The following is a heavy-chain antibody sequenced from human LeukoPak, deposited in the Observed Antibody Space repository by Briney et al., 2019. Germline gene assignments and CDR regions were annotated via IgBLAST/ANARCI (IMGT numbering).Heavy chain of an antibody. D-gene: IGHD4-11*01. V-gene: IGHV1-18*01. J-gene: IGHJ4*02. CDR3: ARVGDYISVTSNFDY. Sequence: GASVKVSCKASGYTFTSYGISWVRQAPGQGLEWMGWISAYNGNTNYAQKLQGRVTMTTDTSTSTAYMELRSLRSDDTAVYYCARVGDYISVTSNFDYWGQGTLVTVSS. CDR1: GYTFTSYG. CDR2: ISAYNGNT.